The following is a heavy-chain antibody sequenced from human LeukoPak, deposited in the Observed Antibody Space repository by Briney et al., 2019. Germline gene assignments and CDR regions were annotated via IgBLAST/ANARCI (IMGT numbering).Heavy chain of an antibody. CDR2: IIPILGIA. Sequence: SVKVSCKASGGTFSSYAISWVRQAPGQGLEWMGRIIPILGIANYAQKFQGRVTITADKSTSTAYMELSSLRSEDTAVYYCARVMSYYDSSGYYYYYWGQGTLVTVSS. CDR3: ARVMSYYDSSGYYYYY. D-gene: IGHD3-22*01. V-gene: IGHV1-69*04. CDR1: GGTFSSYA. J-gene: IGHJ4*02.